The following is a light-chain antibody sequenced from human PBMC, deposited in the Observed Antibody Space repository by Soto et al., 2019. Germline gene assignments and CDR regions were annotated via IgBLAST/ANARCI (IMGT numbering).Light chain of an antibody. CDR2: DVN. Sequence: QSALTQPHSVSGSPGQSVTISCTGTSSDVGSYNYVSWYQQHPGKAPKLMIYDVNKRPSGVPDRFSGSKSGNTASLTISGLQAEDEADYYCCSYAGSYTFVFGTGTKLTVL. CDR1: SSDVGSYNY. V-gene: IGLV2-11*01. J-gene: IGLJ1*01. CDR3: CSYAGSYTFV.